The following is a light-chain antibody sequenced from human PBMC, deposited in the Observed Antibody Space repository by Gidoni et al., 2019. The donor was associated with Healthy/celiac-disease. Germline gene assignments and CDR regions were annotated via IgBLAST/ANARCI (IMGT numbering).Light chain of an antibody. J-gene: IGKJ2*01. CDR2: WAS. V-gene: IGKV4-1*01. CDR1: QSVLYSFNKKNY. Sequence: DIVMTQSPDSLAVSLGERATINCKSRQSVLYSFNKKNYLAWYQQKPGQPPKLLIYWASTRESGVPDRFSGSGSGTDFTLTISSLQAEDVAVYYCQQYYSTPPMYTFGQGTKLEIK. CDR3: QQYYSTPPMYT.